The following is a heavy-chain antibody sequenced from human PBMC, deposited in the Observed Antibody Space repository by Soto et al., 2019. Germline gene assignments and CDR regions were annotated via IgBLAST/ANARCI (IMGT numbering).Heavy chain of an antibody. Sequence: QVQLVQSGAEVKKPGSSVKVSCKASGGTFSSYAISWVRQAPGQGLEWMGGIIPIFGTANYAQKFQGRVTITADESTSTAYMERSSLRSEDTAVYYCASHHSREILLMVYAYSCDYWGQGTLVTVSS. J-gene: IGHJ4*02. CDR2: IIPIFGTA. CDR1: GGTFSSYA. D-gene: IGHD2-8*01. CDR3: ASHHSREILLMVYAYSCDY. V-gene: IGHV1-69*01.